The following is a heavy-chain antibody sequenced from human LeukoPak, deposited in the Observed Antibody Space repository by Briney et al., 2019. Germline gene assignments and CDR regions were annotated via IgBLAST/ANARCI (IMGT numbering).Heavy chain of an antibody. CDR1: GFTFSSYA. J-gene: IGHJ5*02. Sequence: GGSLRLSCAASGFTFSSYAMAWVRQAPGKGLEWVSAISGGGGSTYYADSVKGRFTISRDNSKNTLYLQMNSLRAEDTAVYYCAKDPTPYYYGSGSYYPQYNWFDPWGQGTLVTVSS. D-gene: IGHD3-10*01. CDR2: ISGGGGST. V-gene: IGHV3-23*01. CDR3: AKDPTPYYYGSGSYYPQYNWFDP.